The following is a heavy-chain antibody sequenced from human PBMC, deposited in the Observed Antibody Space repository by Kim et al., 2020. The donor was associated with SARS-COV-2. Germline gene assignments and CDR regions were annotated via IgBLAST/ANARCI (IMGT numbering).Heavy chain of an antibody. Sequence: SETLSLTCTVSGGSISSSSYYWGWIRQPPGKGLEWIGSIYYSGSTYYNPSLKSRVTISVDTSKNQFSLKLSCVTAADTAVYYCARIHSSGWYQHVDYWGQGTLVTVSS. CDR1: GGSISSSSYY. CDR3: ARIHSSGWYQHVDY. D-gene: IGHD6-19*01. CDR2: IYYSGST. J-gene: IGHJ4*02. V-gene: IGHV4-39*07.